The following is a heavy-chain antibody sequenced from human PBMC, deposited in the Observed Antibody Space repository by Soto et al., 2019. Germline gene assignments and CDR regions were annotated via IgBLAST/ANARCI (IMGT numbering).Heavy chain of an antibody. Sequence: SVSNAWMNWVRQAPGKGLEWVGRIKSKTDGGTTDYAAPVKGRFTISRDDSKNTLYLQMKSLKTEDTAVYYCTTDRELIWFGELGGDYWGQGTLVTVSS. J-gene: IGHJ4*02. CDR1: SVSNAW. V-gene: IGHV3-15*07. CDR2: IKSKTDGGTT. CDR3: TTDRELIWFGELGGDY. D-gene: IGHD3-10*01.